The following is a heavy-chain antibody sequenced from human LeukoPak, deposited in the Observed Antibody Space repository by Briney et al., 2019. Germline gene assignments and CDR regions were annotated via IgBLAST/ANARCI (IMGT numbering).Heavy chain of an antibody. D-gene: IGHD2-21*02. CDR1: GFTFSSYA. J-gene: IGHJ4*02. V-gene: IGHV3-23*01. Sequence: PGGSLRLSCAASGFTFSSYAMGWVRQAPGKGLGWVSTISGSGYNTYYADSVKGRFTISRDNSKNTLYLQMNSLRAEDTAVYYCAREVATGFSCFDYWGQGTLVTVSS. CDR3: AREVATGFSCFDY. CDR2: ISGSGYNT.